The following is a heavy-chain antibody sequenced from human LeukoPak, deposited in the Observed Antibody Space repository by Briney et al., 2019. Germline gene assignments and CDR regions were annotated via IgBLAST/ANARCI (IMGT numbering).Heavy chain of an antibody. D-gene: IGHD3-9*01. CDR1: GGSISNYY. J-gene: IGHJ4*02. CDR3: ARENSRLVYDY. CDR2: IHYTGNT. Sequence: SETLSLTCTVSGGSISNYYWNWFRQSPGKGLQWIAYIHYTGNTYYNPSLKSRVTISVDTSKNQFSLKLSSVTAADTAVYYCARENSRLVYDYWGQGTLVTVSS. V-gene: IGHV4-59*01.